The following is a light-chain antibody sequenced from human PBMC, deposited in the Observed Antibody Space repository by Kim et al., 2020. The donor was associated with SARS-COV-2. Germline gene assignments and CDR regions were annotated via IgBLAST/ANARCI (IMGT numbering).Light chain of an antibody. V-gene: IGKV1-33*01. Sequence: ASVGDRVTISCQASQNINNYLSWYQHKPGKAPKLLIFDTFNLETGVPSRFSGSGSGTDFTLTISSLQPEDIATYYCQQYDTLPITFGQGTRLEIK. J-gene: IGKJ5*01. CDR2: DTF. CDR3: QQYDTLPIT. CDR1: QNINNY.